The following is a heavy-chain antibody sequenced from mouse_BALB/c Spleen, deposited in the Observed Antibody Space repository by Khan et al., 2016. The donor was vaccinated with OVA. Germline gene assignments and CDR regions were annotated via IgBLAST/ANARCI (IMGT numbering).Heavy chain of an antibody. D-gene: IGHD2-3*01. V-gene: IGHV3-2*02. Sequence: LQESGPGLVKPSQSLSLTCTVTGYSITSDYAWNWIRQFPGNKLEWMGYISYSGSTNYNPSLKSRISNTRDTSKNQFFLQLHSVTTEDTATDYCARDGSQYNYAMDYWGQGTSVTVSS. CDR1: GYSITSDYA. CDR3: ARDGSQYNYAMDY. J-gene: IGHJ4*01. CDR2: ISYSGST.